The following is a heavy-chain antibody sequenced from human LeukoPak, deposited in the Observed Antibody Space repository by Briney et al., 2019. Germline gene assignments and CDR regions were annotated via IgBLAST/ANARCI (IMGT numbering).Heavy chain of an antibody. CDR3: ARGFYYMDV. D-gene: IGHD3-3*01. V-gene: IGHV3-48*03. Sequence: PGGSLRLSCAASGVTFSSFEMNWVRQAPGKGLEWVSYISSSGSTIYYADSVKGRFTISRDNAKNSLYLQMNSLRVEDTAVYYCARGFYYMDVWGKGATVTVSS. J-gene: IGHJ6*03. CDR1: GVTFSSFE. CDR2: ISSSGSTI.